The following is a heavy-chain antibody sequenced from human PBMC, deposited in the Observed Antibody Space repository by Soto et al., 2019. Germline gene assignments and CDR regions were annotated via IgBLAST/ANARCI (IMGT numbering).Heavy chain of an antibody. J-gene: IGHJ4*02. V-gene: IGHV3-48*03. CDR1: GFNFRKYE. Sequence: EVQLVESGGGCVQPCGSLRLSWAASGFNFRKYEMNWVRKAPGKGLELVSYIRSSGITTYYADFAAGRFTIARDNAKESLYLHLNSLRGEDTAVYYCARYGTRADWWGLGTQVTVSS. CDR3: ARYGTRADW. D-gene: IGHD1-1*01. CDR2: IRSSGITT.